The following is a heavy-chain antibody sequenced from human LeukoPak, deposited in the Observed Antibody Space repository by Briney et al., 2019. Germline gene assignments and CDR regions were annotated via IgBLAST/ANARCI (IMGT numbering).Heavy chain of an antibody. D-gene: IGHD3-9*01. CDR2: IYHSGST. CDR1: GFTFSSYAM. CDR3: ARERYDILTGYYYFDY. V-gene: IGHV4-4*02. Sequence: GSLRLSCAASGFTFSSYAMSWVRQPPGKGLEWIGEIYHSGSTNYNPSLKSRVTISVDKSKNQFSLKLSSVTAADTAVYYCARERYDILTGYYYFDYWGQGTLVTVSS. J-gene: IGHJ4*02.